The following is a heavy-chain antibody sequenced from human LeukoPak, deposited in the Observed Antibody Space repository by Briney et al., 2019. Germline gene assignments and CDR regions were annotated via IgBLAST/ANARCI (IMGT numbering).Heavy chain of an antibody. CDR2: IRRKTDGGTA. J-gene: IGHJ4*02. V-gene: IGHV3-15*01. CDR1: GFTFTNAW. CDR3: ISGFCSSASCYA. Sequence: GGCLRLSCEASGFTFTNAWMSWGRQAPGKGVEWVGRIRRKTDGGTADYAAPVMGRFTISRDDSNNTLYLQMNSLKTEDTAVYYCISGFCSSASCYAWGRGTLVIVSS. D-gene: IGHD2-2*01.